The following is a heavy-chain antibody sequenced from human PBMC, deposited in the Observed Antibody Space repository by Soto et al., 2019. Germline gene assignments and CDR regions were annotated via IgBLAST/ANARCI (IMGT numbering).Heavy chain of an antibody. D-gene: IGHD1-26*01. CDR1: GFTFSSYS. Sequence: EVQLVESGGGLVQPGGSLRLSCAASGFTFSSYSMIWVRQAPGKGLEWVSYISSSSSTIYYADSVKGRFTISRDNAKNSLYLPMNSLRDEDTAVYYCASATGGSGSYSGYWGQGTLVTVSS. CDR2: ISSSSSTI. V-gene: IGHV3-48*02. J-gene: IGHJ4*02. CDR3: ASATGGSGSYSGY.